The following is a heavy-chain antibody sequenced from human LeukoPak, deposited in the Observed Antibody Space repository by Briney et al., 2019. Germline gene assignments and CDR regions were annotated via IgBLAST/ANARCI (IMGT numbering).Heavy chain of an antibody. CDR1: GFTFSTYA. Sequence: PGRSLRLSCAASGFTFSTYAMHWVRQAPGKGLEWVAVISYDGSNKYYADSVKGRFTISRDNSKNTLYLQMNSLRAEDTAVYYCAKDLDSSGSYESPGDYWGQGTQVTVSS. CDR2: ISYDGSNK. CDR3: AKDLDSSGSYESPGDY. V-gene: IGHV3-30*04. J-gene: IGHJ4*02. D-gene: IGHD6-19*01.